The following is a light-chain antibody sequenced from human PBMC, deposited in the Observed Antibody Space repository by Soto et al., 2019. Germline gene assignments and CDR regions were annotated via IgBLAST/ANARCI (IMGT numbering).Light chain of an antibody. J-gene: IGKJ4*01. V-gene: IGKV3-20*01. CDR2: RAS. CDR3: QHYGSSPLT. CDR1: QSVSSNY. Sequence: EIVLTQSPGTLSLSPGERATLSCRASQSVSSNYVAWYQQKPGQTPKVLIYRASSRATGIPCRFSGSGSGTHFTLTISRLEAEDLALYYCQHYGSSPLTFGGGTKVEIK.